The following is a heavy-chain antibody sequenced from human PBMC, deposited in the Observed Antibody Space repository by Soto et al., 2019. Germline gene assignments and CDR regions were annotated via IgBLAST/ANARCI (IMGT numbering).Heavy chain of an antibody. CDR1: GGSISSYY. CDR2: IYYSGST. D-gene: IGHD6-19*01. CDR3: ARIIAVAGPLDY. V-gene: IGHV4-59*01. Sequence: SETLCLTCTVSGGSISSYYWSWIRQPPGKGLEWIGYIYYSGSTNYNPSLKSRVTISVDTSKNQFSLKLSSVTAADTAVYYCARIIAVAGPLDYWGQGTLVTVSS. J-gene: IGHJ4*02.